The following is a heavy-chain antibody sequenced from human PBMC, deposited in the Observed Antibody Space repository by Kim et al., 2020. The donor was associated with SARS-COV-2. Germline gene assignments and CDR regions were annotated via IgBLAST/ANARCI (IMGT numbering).Heavy chain of an antibody. CDR2: INSDGSST. J-gene: IGHJ3*02. Sequence: GGSLRLSCAASGFTFSSYCMHWVRQAPGKRLVWVARINSDGSSTSYADSVKGRFTISRDNAKNTLYLQMNSLRVEDTAVYYCARGSYFDSSGYYYLAAFDISGQQTMVIVAS. D-gene: IGHD3-22*01. CDR3: ARGSYFDSSGYYYLAAFDI. V-gene: IGHV3-74*01. CDR1: GFTFSSYC.